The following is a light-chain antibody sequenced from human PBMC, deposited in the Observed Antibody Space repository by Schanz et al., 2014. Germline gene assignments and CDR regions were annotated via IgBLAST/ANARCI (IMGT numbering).Light chain of an antibody. CDR3: HQYNSIWT. CDR2: GAS. J-gene: IGKJ1*01. V-gene: IGKV3-20*01. Sequence: EIVLTQSPGTLSLSPGERATLSCRASQSVSSSYLAWYQQKPGQAPRLLIYGASTRATGFPARFSGSGSGTEFTLTISNLQPDDFATYYCHQYNSIWTFGQGTKVELK. CDR1: QSVSSSY.